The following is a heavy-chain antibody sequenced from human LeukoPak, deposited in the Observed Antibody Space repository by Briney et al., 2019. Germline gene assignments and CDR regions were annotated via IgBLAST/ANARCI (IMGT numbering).Heavy chain of an antibody. CDR1: GFTVSSNY. Sequence: GGSLRLSCAASGFTVSSNYMSWVRQAPGKGLEWVSVIYSGGSTYYADSVKGRFTISRDNSKNTLYLQMNSLRAEDTAVYYCAREMWDSYGYVDYWGQGTLVSVSS. J-gene: IGHJ4*02. CDR2: IYSGGST. D-gene: IGHD5-18*01. V-gene: IGHV3-66*01. CDR3: AREMWDSYGYVDY.